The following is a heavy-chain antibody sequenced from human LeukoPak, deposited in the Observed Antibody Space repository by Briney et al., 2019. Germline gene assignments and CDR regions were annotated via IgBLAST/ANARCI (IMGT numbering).Heavy chain of an antibody. J-gene: IGHJ6*02. CDR3: ASALCSSSACYYYYGLDV. V-gene: IGHV1-2*02. Sequence: GASVKVSCKASGYTFIAYYMHWVRQAPGQGLEWMRWINPDSGDTNYAQKFQGRVTMTRDTAINTAYMELSSLRSDDTAVYYCASALCSSSACYYYYGLDVWGQGTTVIVSS. CDR2: INPDSGDT. CDR1: GYTFIAYY. D-gene: IGHD2-2*01.